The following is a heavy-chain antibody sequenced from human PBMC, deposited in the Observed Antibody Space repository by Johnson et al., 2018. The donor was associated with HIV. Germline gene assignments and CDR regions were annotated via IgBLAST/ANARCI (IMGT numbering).Heavy chain of an antibody. Sequence: QVQLVESGGGLVKPGGSLRLSCAASGFTFSDYYMSWIRQAPGKGLEWVSYISSSGSTIYYADSVKGRFTISRDNAKKSQYLQMNSLRAEDTAVYYCARPDSSSARAHDAFDIWGQGTMVTVSS. D-gene: IGHD6-6*01. CDR2: ISSSGSTI. CDR3: ARPDSSSARAHDAFDI. CDR1: GFTFSDYY. J-gene: IGHJ3*02. V-gene: IGHV3-11*04.